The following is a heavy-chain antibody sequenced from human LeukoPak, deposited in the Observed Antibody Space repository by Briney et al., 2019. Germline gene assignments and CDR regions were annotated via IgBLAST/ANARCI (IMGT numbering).Heavy chain of an antibody. Sequence: GRSLRLSCAASGFTFSSYGMHWVRPAPGKGLEWVAVIWYDGSNKYYADSVKGRFTISRDNATNTVYLQMSSLRAEDTAVYYCATTVYNHTSASHRDHWGQGTLVTVSS. CDR3: ATTVYNHTSASHRDH. CDR2: IWYDGSNK. V-gene: IGHV3-33*03. D-gene: IGHD3-22*01. J-gene: IGHJ4*02. CDR1: GFTFSSYG.